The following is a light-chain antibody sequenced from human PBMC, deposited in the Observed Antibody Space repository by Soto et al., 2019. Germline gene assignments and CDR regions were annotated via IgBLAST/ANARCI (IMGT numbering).Light chain of an antibody. Sequence: DIQMTQSPSSLSASVGDRVTITCRASQNINTYLNWYQEKQGTAPILLICAASSLQSGVPSRFSSSTSATDFTLNISRLQHEDFATYYCQQSNRTPGTFGQGTKVEIK. CDR3: QQSNRTPGT. V-gene: IGKV1-39*01. J-gene: IGKJ1*01. CDR1: QNINTY. CDR2: AAS.